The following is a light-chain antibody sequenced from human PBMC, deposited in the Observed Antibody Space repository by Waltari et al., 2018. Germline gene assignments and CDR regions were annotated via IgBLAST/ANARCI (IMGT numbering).Light chain of an antibody. CDR1: QSITSY. V-gene: IGKV1-39*01. Sequence: MTQSPSSLSASVGDRVTITCRASQSITSYLNWYQQKPGKAPKALIYVASSLHSGVPSRFSGSGSGTDFTLTISSLQPEDSGTYYCQQSFNTPPTFGQGTKVEI. J-gene: IGKJ1*01. CDR2: VAS. CDR3: QQSFNTPPT.